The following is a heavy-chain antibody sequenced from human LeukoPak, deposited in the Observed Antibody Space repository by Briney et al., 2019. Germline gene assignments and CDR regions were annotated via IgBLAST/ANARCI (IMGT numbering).Heavy chain of an antibody. D-gene: IGHD2-2*01. V-gene: IGHV5-51*01. CDR1: GYSFTSYW. J-gene: IGHJ5*02. CDR2: IYPGDSDT. Sequence: GESRKISCKGSGYSFTSYWIGWVRQMPGKGLEWMGIIYPGDSDTRYSPPFQGQVTISADKSISTAYLQWSSLKASDTAIYYCARGRAAVLRGWFDPWGQGTLVTVSS. CDR3: ARGRAAVLRGWFDP.